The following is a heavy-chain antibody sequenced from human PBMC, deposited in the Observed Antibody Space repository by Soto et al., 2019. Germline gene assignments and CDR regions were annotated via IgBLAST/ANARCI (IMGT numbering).Heavy chain of an antibody. Sequence: PGGSLRLSCAASVFTFDDYAMHWVRQAPGKGLEWVSGISWNSGSIGYADSVKGRFTISRDNAKNSLYLQMNSLRAEDTALYYCANGYSHQRFGPLGYYFDGMDVWGQGTTVTVSS. CDR1: VFTFDDYA. V-gene: IGHV3-9*01. D-gene: IGHD3-10*01. CDR3: ANGYSHQRFGPLGYYFDGMDV. J-gene: IGHJ6*02. CDR2: ISWNSGSI.